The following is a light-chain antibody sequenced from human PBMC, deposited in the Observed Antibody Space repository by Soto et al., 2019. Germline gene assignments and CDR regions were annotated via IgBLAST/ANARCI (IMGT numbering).Light chain of an antibody. CDR1: SSDVGGYNY. Sequence: QSALTQPPSASGSPGQSVTVSCTGTSSDVGGYNYVSWYQQHPDKAPKLMIYDVNQRPSGVPDRFSGSKSGNTAFLTVSGLQAEDEADYYCSSYAGTHVVFGTGTKVTVL. CDR3: SSYAGTHVV. J-gene: IGLJ1*01. CDR2: DVN. V-gene: IGLV2-8*01.